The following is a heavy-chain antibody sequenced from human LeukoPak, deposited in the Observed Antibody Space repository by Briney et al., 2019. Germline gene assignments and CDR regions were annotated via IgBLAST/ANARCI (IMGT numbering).Heavy chain of an antibody. CDR3: ARGGVGMTVALFDQ. Sequence: SQTLSLTCVISGDSVSRTNAAWNWIRQSPSRGLEWLGRTYYRTKWYSDSAVSVKSRIIINADTSKNQFSLQLNSVTPEDTAVYYCARGGVGMTVALFDQWGQGTPVTVSS. V-gene: IGHV6-1*01. D-gene: IGHD6-19*01. CDR2: TYYRTKWYS. CDR1: GDSVSRTNAA. J-gene: IGHJ4*02.